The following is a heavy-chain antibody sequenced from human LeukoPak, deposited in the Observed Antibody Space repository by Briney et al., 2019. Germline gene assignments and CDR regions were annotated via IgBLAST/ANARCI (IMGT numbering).Heavy chain of an antibody. D-gene: IGHD3-10*01. Sequence: GGSLRLSCAASGFTFSSYSMNWVRQAPGKGLEWVSSISSSSNYIYYADSVKGRFTISRDNAKNSLYLQMNSLRAEDTAVYYCARARDHLRRYYYGSGSTIDYWGQGTLVTVSS. V-gene: IGHV3-21*01. CDR1: GFTFSSYS. J-gene: IGHJ4*02. CDR3: ARARDHLRRYYYGSGSTIDY. CDR2: ISSSSNYI.